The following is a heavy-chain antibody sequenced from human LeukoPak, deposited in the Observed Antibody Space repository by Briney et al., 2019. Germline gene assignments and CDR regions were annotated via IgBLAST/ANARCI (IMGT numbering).Heavy chain of an antibody. D-gene: IGHD3-10*01. CDR1: GFTFSNFG. Sequence: PGGSLRLSCAASGFTFSNFGMNWVRQAPGKGPEWVSSITRDSTFIYYADSVRGRFTISRDNAKNSVYLHMSSLRAEDTAVYYCAREDPSTSSRTFDSWGQGTLVTVSS. J-gene: IGHJ4*02. V-gene: IGHV3-21*01. CDR3: AREDPSTSSRTFDS. CDR2: ITRDSTFI.